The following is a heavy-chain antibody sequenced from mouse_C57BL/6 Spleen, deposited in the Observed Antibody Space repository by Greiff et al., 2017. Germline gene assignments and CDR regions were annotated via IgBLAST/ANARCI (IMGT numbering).Heavy chain of an antibody. J-gene: IGHJ2*01. CDR3: TTSNWDFDY. CDR2: IDPENGDT. CDR1: GFNIKDDY. Sequence: VHVKQSGAELVRPGASVKLSCTASGFNIKDDYMHWVKQRPEQGLEWIGWIDPENGDTEYASKFQGKATITADTSSNTAYLQLSSLTSEDTAVYYCTTSNWDFDYWGQGTTLTVSS. V-gene: IGHV14-4*01. D-gene: IGHD4-1*02.